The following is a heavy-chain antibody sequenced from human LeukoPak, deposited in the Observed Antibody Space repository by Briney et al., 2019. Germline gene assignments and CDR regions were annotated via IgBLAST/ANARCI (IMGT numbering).Heavy chain of an antibody. Sequence: PGGSLRLSCAASGFTFSTYGMNWVRQAPGKGLEWVSSISYTGTYIYYADSVKGRFTISRDNAQNSLYLQMNSLRAEDTAVYYCATLIVGASNDYWGQGTLVTVSS. V-gene: IGHV3-21*04. CDR3: ATLIVGASNDY. D-gene: IGHD1-26*01. CDR1: GFTFSTYG. J-gene: IGHJ4*02. CDR2: ISYTGTYI.